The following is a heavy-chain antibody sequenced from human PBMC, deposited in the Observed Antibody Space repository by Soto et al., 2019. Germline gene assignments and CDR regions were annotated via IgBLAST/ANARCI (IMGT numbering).Heavy chain of an antibody. J-gene: IGHJ5*02. CDR2: ISAYNGAT. D-gene: IGHD2-8*01. CDR1: GYTFSDHG. V-gene: IGHV1-18*01. CDR3: AKDRPRLTQQFNGVS. Sequence: QIQLVQSGAEVKKPGASVRVSCKASGYTFSDHGFSWVRQGPGQGLEWLGWISAYNGATDYAQKFQRKVTLTTHTSTSTAYMELRSLRSDDTAVYYCAKDRPRLTQQFNGVSWGQGTLVTVSS.